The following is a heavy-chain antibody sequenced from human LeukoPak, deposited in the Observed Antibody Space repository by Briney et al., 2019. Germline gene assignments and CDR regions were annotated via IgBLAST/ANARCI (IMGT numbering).Heavy chain of an antibody. CDR3: ARGAFGVYAFDL. D-gene: IGHD3-3*01. CDR2: INDDGSDT. J-gene: IGHJ3*01. Sequence: GGSLRLSCAASGFTFKLYWMHWVRQVPGKGPVWVARINDDGSDTVYADSVKGRFTISRDDAKNTLYVQMNSLRAEDTAVYYCARGAFGVYAFDLWGQGTVVTVSS. CDR1: GFTFKLYW. V-gene: IGHV3-74*01.